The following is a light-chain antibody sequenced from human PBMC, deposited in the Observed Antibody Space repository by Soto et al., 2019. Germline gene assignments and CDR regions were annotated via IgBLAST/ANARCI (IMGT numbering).Light chain of an antibody. CDR3: QQYNSYPLT. CDR2: DAS. CDR1: HGISSW. J-gene: IGKJ4*01. Sequence: DIQMTQSASSVSASVGDRVTITCRASHGISSWLAWYQQKPGKAPNLLIYDASSLQSGVPSRFSGIGSGTEFTLTISSLQPDDFATYYCQQYNSYPLTFGGGTKVDI. V-gene: IGKV1D-16*01.